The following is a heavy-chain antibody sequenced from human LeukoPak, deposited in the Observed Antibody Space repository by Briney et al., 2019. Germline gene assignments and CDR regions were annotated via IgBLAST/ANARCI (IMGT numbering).Heavy chain of an antibody. CDR3: AREWVSKYCSSTSCLGAFDI. CDR1: GYTFTSYD. D-gene: IGHD2-2*01. J-gene: IGHJ3*02. Sequence: ASVKVSCKASGYTFTSYDINWVRQATGQGLEWMGWFNPNSGSAGYAQNFQGRVTITGDTSMSTAYMELTSLRSEDTAVYYCAREWVSKYCSSTSCLGAFDIWGQGTMVTVSS. V-gene: IGHV1-8*03. CDR2: FNPNSGSA.